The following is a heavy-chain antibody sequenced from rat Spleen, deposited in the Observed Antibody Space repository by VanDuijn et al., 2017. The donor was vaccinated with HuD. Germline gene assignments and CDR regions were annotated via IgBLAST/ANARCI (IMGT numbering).Heavy chain of an antibody. J-gene: IGHJ2*01. CDR3: ARLAMGITDYFDY. CDR2: ITNTGSNT. Sequence: EVQPVESGGGLVQPGRSLKLSCVASGFTFKNYWMTWVRQAPGKGLEWIASITNTGSNTYYSDSVKGRFTISRDNAKSTLYLQMDSLRSEDTATYYCARLAMGITDYFDYWGQGVMVTVSS. D-gene: IGHD1-9*01. CDR1: GFTFKNYW. V-gene: IGHV5-31*01.